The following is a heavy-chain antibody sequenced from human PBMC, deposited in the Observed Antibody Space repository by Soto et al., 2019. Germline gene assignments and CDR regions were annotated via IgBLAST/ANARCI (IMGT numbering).Heavy chain of an antibody. J-gene: IGHJ6*02. CDR2: ISSSSSII. CDR3: ARDHIVGAAPYYYGMDV. D-gene: IGHD1-26*01. V-gene: IGHV3-11*04. Sequence: GGSLRLSCAASGFTFSDYYMSWIRQPPGEGLEWVSYISSSSSIIYYADSVKGRFTISRDNAKNSLYLQMNSLRDEDTAVYYCARDHIVGAAPYYYGMDVWGQGTTVTVSS. CDR1: GFTFSDYY.